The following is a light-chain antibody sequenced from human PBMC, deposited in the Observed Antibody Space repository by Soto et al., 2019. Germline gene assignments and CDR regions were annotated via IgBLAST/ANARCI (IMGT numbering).Light chain of an antibody. CDR1: QSFSGY. J-gene: IGKJ5*01. V-gene: IGKV3-11*01. Sequence: EIVLTQSPATLLLSPGERATLSCRASQSFSGYLAWYQQRPGQAPRLLIHGTSNRATGIPARFSGGGSGTDFTLTISSLEPEDFAVHYCQQRANFGQGTRLEMK. CDR3: QQRAN. CDR2: GTS.